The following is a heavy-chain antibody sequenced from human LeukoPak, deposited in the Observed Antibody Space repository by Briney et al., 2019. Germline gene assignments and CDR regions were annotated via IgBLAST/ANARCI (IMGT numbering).Heavy chain of an antibody. CDR1: GGSISSSSYY. CDR3: AREETYYDILTGYYTGDWFDP. Sequence: PSETLSLTCTVSGGSISSSSYYWGWIRQPPGKGLEWIGGIYYSGSTYYNPSLKSRVTISVDTSKNQFSLKLSSVTAADTAVYYCAREETYYDILTGYYTGDWFDPWGQGTLVTVSS. D-gene: IGHD3-9*01. CDR2: IYYSGST. V-gene: IGHV4-39*07. J-gene: IGHJ5*02.